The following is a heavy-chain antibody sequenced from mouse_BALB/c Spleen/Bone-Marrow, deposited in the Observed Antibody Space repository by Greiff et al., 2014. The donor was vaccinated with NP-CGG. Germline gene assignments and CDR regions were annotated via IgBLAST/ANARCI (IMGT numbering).Heavy chain of an antibody. D-gene: IGHD1-1*01. CDR3: ARPSRAMDY. CDR1: GVDFSRYW. J-gene: IGHJ4*01. CDR2: INPDSSTI. V-gene: IGHV4-1*02. Sequence: AAGGVDFSRYWMSWVRQAPGKGLEWIGEINPDSSTINYTPSLKDKFIISRDNAKNTLYLQMSKVRSEDTALYYCARPSRAMDYWGQGTSVTVSS.